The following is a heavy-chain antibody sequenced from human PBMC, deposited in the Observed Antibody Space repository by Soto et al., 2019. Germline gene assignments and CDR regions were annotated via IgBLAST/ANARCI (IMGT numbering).Heavy chain of an antibody. CDR2: ISSTTNYI. V-gene: IGHV3-21*06. J-gene: IGHJ4*02. Sequence: EVQLVESGGGLVKPGGSLRLSCADSGFTFTRYSMNWVRQAPGKGLEWVSSISSTTNYIYYGDSMKGRFTISRDKAKNTLYLEMNSLIAEDTAVYYCARESEDLTSNFDYWGQGTLVTVSS. CDR1: GFTFTRYS. CDR3: ARESEDLTSNFDY.